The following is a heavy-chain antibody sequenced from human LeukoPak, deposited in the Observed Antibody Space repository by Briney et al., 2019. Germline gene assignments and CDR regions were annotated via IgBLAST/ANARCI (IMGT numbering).Heavy chain of an antibody. CDR2: IYSCGST. V-gene: IGHV3-66*04. J-gene: IGHJ4*02. CDR1: GFTVSSNY. CDR3: ARLSAMLRGPEDIFYFEF. D-gene: IGHD2-21*01. Sequence: GGSLRLSCAASGFTVSSNYMSWVRQAPGKGLEWVSVIYSCGSTYYADSVRGRFTISRDNSKNTLYLQMNSLRAEDTAVYYCARLSAMLRGPEDIFYFEFWGLGTLVTVSA.